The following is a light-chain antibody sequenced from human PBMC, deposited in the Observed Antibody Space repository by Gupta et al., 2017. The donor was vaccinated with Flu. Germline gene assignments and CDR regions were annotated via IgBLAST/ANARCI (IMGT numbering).Light chain of an antibody. CDR3: QQYDTYWT. V-gene: IGKV1-5*03. J-gene: IGKJ1*01. CDR1: QSISSY. CDR2: QAS. Sequence: VGDRVTITCRASQSISSYLAWYQQKPGKAPKLLIYQASRLDTGVPSRFSGSGSGTEFTLTISSLQPDDFATYYCQQYDTYWTFGQGTKVEIK.